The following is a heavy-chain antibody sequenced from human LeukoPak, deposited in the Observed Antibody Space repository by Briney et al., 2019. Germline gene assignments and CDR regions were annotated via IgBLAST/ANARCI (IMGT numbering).Heavy chain of an antibody. CDR2: IRSKTNSYAT. D-gene: IGHD4-23*01. Sequence: GGSLRLSCAASGFTLSDSAMHWVRQSSDKGLEWVGRIRSKTNSYATEYAASVKGRFTISRADSKNTVYLQLNSLKTEDTAVYYCARRMDPDYGDNKLFDYWGLGTQVTVSS. V-gene: IGHV3-73*01. CDR3: ARRMDPDYGDNKLFDY. CDR1: GFTLSDSA. J-gene: IGHJ4*02.